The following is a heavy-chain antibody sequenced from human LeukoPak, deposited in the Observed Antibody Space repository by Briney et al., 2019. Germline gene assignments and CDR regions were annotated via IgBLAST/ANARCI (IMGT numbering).Heavy chain of an antibody. J-gene: IGHJ4*02. CDR1: GGSISSYY. Sequence: SETLSLTCTVSGGSISSYYWSCIRQPAGKGLEWIGRIYTSGSTNYNPSLKSRVTMSVDTSKNQFSLKLSSVTAADTAVYYCARGHIEYSSSYPDYWGQGTLVTVSS. D-gene: IGHD6-6*01. CDR3: ARGHIEYSSSYPDY. CDR2: IYTSGST. V-gene: IGHV4-4*07.